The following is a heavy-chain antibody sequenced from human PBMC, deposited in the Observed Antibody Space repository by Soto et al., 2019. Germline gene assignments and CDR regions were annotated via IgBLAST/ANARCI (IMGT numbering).Heavy chain of an antibody. Sequence: GGSLRLSCAASGFTFSSYAMSWVRQAPGKGLEWVSAISGSGGSTYYADSVKGRFTISRDNSKNTLYLQMNSLRAEDTAAYYCAKTESIAARPNWFDPWGQGTLVTVSS. V-gene: IGHV3-23*01. D-gene: IGHD6-6*01. CDR3: AKTESIAARPNWFDP. J-gene: IGHJ5*02. CDR1: GFTFSSYA. CDR2: ISGSGGST.